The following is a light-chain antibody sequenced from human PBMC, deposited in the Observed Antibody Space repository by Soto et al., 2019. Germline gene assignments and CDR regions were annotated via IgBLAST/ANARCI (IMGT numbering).Light chain of an antibody. Sequence: EIALTHSPGTLALSPCERATLSFSASQSVASNYLTWHQQKPGQAPRLLIYGASSRATGVPDRFSGSGSGTDFTLTIRRLEPEDFAVYYCQQRSNWPITFGQGTRLEIK. J-gene: IGKJ5*01. CDR2: GAS. CDR3: QQRSNWPIT. V-gene: IGKV3D-20*02. CDR1: QSVASNY.